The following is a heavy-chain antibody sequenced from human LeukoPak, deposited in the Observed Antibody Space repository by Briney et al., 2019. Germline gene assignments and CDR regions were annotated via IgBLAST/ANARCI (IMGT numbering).Heavy chain of an antibody. J-gene: IGHJ4*02. D-gene: IGHD6-19*01. Sequence: ASVKVSCKASGYIFTGYYMQWVRQAPGQGLEWMGWINPDSGGTNYAQKFQGRVTMTRDTSISTASMEVSRLRSDDTAVYYCARESFSRGWYGGAFDYWGQGTLVTVSS. CDR3: ARESFSRGWYGGAFDY. V-gene: IGHV1-2*02. CDR2: INPDSGGT. CDR1: GYIFTGYY.